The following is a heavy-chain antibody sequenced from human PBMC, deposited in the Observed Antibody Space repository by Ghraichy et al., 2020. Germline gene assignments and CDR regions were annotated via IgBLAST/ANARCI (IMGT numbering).Heavy chain of an antibody. CDR3: ARVLWFGERARYYGMDV. D-gene: IGHD3-10*01. J-gene: IGHJ6*02. V-gene: IGHV3-11*01. CDR2: ISSSGSTI. Sequence: GGSLRLSCAASGFTFSDSYMSWIRQAPGKGLEWVSYISSSGSTIYNADSGKGRFTISRDNAKNSLYLQMNSLRAEDTAVYYCARVLWFGERARYYGMDVWGQGTTVTVSS. CDR1: GFTFSDSY.